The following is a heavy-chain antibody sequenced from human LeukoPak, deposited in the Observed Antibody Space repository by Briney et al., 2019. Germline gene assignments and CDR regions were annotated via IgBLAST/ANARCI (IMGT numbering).Heavy chain of an antibody. Sequence: PVGSLRLSCAASGFTFSSYGMHWVRQAPGKGLEWVAFIRHDGSNKYYADSVKGRFTISRDNSKNTLYLQMNSLRAEDTAVYYCAKDYWDYYDSSGSTFDYWGQGTLVTVSS. CDR2: IRHDGSNK. D-gene: IGHD3-22*01. CDR1: GFTFSSYG. CDR3: AKDYWDYYDSSGSTFDY. V-gene: IGHV3-30*02. J-gene: IGHJ4*02.